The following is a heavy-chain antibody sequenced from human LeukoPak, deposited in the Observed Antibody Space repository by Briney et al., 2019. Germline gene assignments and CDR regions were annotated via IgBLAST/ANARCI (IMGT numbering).Heavy chain of an antibody. D-gene: IGHD4-17*01. CDR3: ARTSPVKEIDY. J-gene: IGHJ4*02. V-gene: IGHV4-39*07. CDR2: IYYSGST. CDR1: GGSISSSSYY. Sequence: SETLSLTCTVSGGSISSSSYYWGWIRQPPGKGLEWIGSIYYSGSTYYNPSLKSRVTISVDTSKNQFSLKLSSVTAADTAVYYCARTSPVKEIDYWGQGTLVTVSS.